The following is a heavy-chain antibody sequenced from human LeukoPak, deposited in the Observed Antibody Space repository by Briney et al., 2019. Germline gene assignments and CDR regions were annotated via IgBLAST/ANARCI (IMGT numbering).Heavy chain of an antibody. Sequence: ASVTVSFTSAGYTFTIYYMHWVRQARGQGREGMGWINPNSGGTNYAHKFQGRATTPRDTSISTAYMELSRLRSDDTAVYYCAREEEYSSSSALDYWGQGALVTVSS. CDR1: GYTFTIYY. V-gene: IGHV1-2*02. CDR2: INPNSGGT. CDR3: AREEEYSSSSALDY. J-gene: IGHJ4*02. D-gene: IGHD6-6*01.